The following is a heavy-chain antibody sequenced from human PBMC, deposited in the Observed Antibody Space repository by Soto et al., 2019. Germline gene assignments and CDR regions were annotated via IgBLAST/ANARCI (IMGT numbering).Heavy chain of an antibody. CDR3: ARDHGGSGLTPSGY. CDR2: ISAYNGNT. J-gene: IGHJ4*02. D-gene: IGHD6-19*01. CDR1: GYTFTSCG. Sequence: ASVEVSCKASGYTFTSCGISWVRQAPGQGLEWMGWISAYNGNTNYAQKLQGRVTMTTDTSTSTAYMELRSLRSDDTAVYYCARDHGGSGLTPSGYWGQGTLVTVSS. V-gene: IGHV1-18*04.